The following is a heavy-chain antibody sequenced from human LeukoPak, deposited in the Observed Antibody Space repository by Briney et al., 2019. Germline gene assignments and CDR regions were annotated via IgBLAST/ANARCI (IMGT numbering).Heavy chain of an antibody. V-gene: IGHV3-48*03. CDR1: GFTFSSYD. J-gene: IGHJ4*02. Sequence: PGGSLRLSCAASGFTFSSYDMNWVRQAPGRELEWISYISYISDSGTTIYYADSVKGRFTISRDNSKNTLYLRINSLRADDTAVYYCAKSYKAIVEGYKSGYYFDYWGQGTLVTVSS. CDR2: YISYISDSGTTI. CDR3: AKSYKAIVEGYKSGYYFDY. D-gene: IGHD3-22*01.